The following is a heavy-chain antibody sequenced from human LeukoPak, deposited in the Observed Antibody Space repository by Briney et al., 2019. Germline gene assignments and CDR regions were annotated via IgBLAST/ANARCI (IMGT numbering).Heavy chain of an antibody. CDR3: ARLEKQQRGFYFDY. V-gene: IGHV3-23*01. J-gene: IGHJ4*02. CDR1: GFTFSSYA. Sequence: GGSLRLSCAASGFTFSSYAMSWVRQAPGKGLEWVSGISGSGDNTYYADSVKGRFTISRDNSKNTLYVQVNSLGAEDTALYYCARLEKQQRGFYFDYWGQGTLVTVSS. D-gene: IGHD6-13*01. CDR2: ISGSGDNT.